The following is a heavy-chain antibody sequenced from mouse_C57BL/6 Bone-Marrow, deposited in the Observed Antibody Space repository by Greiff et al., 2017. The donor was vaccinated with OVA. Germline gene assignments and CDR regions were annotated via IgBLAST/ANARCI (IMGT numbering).Heavy chain of an antibody. CDR1: GYAFSSSW. CDR2: IYPGDGDT. CDR3: ARDKYGSSSFAY. Sequence: QVQLKESGPELVKPGASVKISCKASGYAFSSSWMNWVKQRPGKGLEWIGRIYPGDGDTNYNGKFKGKATLTADKSSSTAYMQLSSLTSEDSAVYFCARDKYGSSSFAYWGQGTLVTVSA. D-gene: IGHD1-1*01. V-gene: IGHV1-82*01. J-gene: IGHJ3*01.